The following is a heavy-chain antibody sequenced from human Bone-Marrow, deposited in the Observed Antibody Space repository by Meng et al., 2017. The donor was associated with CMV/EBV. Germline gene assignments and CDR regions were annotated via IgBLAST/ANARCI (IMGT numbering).Heavy chain of an antibody. CDR1: GFTFSSYA. J-gene: IGHJ4*02. V-gene: IGHV3-23*01. Sequence: GESLKISCAASGFTFSSYAMSWVRQAPGKGLEWVSAISGSGGSTYYADSVKGRFTISRDNSKNTLYLQMNSLRAEDTAVYYCAKVLYSSSSGDYWGQGTLVTVSS. CDR2: ISGSGGST. CDR3: AKVLYSSSSGDY. D-gene: IGHD6-6*01.